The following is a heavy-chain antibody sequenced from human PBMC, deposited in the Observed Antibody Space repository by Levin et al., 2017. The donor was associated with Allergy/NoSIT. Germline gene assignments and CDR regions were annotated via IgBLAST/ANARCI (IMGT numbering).Heavy chain of an antibody. J-gene: IGHJ4*02. CDR1: GFTFSSYA. Sequence: PGGSLRLSCAASGFTFSSYAMHWVRQAPGKGLEWVAVISYDGTNKYYADSVKGRFTISRDNSKNTLCLQMNSLRAEDTAVYYCARDVFGRWELRFDYWGQGTLVTVSS. V-gene: IGHV3-30-3*01. D-gene: IGHD1-26*01. CDR3: ARDVFGRWELRFDY. CDR2: ISYDGTNK.